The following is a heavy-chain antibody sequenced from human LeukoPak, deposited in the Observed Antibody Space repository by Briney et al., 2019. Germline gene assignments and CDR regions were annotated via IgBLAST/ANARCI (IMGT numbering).Heavy chain of an antibody. J-gene: IGHJ4*02. CDR3: ARKENVYYYFDY. V-gene: IGHV4-28*01. D-gene: IGHD3-10*01. CDR2: IYHSGAT. Sequence: SETLSLTCAVSGYSITSSSWWGWIRQPPGKGPEWIGYIYHSGATYYNPSLQSRVTMSVDTSKNQFSLKLSSVTAVDTAVYYCARKENVYYYFDYWGQGTLVTVSS. CDR1: GYSITSSSW.